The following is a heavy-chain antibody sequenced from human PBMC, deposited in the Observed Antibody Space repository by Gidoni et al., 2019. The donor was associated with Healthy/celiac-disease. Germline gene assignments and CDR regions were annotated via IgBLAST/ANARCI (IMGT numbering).Heavy chain of an antibody. CDR2: IWYDGSNK. CDR3: ARGRYCSSTSCYYYYYYYMDV. J-gene: IGHJ6*03. Sequence: QVQLVESGGGVVQPGRSLSLSCAASGFTFSSYGMHWVRQAPGKGLEWVAVIWYDGSNKYYADSVKGRFTISRDNSKNTLYLQMNSLRAEDTAVYYCARGRYCSSTSCYYYYYYYMDVWGKGTTVTVSS. V-gene: IGHV3-33*01. D-gene: IGHD2-2*01. CDR1: GFTFSSYG.